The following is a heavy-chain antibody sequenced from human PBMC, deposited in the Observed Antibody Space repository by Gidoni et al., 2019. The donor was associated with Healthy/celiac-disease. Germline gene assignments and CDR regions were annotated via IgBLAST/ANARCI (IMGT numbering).Heavy chain of an antibody. CDR3: AKDHHIVVVRYAFDI. CDR2: ISGSGGST. Sequence: EVQLLESGGGLVQPGGSLRLSCASSGFTFSSSAMSWVRQAPGKGLEWVSAISGSGGSTYYADSVKGRFTISRDNSKNTLYLQMNSLRAEDTAVYYCAKDHHIVVVRYAFDIWGQGTMVTVSS. D-gene: IGHD2-21*01. CDR1: GFTFSSSA. J-gene: IGHJ3*02. V-gene: IGHV3-23*01.